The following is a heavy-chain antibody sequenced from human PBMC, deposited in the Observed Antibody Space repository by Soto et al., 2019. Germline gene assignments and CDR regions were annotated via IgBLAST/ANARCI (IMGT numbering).Heavy chain of an antibody. D-gene: IGHD3-10*01. CDR1: GFSFSNAW. Sequence: EVQLVESGGGLLKPGESLRLSCAASGFSFSNAWMNWVRQAPGKGLEWVGRISNGGTTDYAAPVKGRFTIPRDNSKNTLYLQMDSLKTEDTAVYYCSHGEGQFFDHWGQGTMVTVSS. J-gene: IGHJ4*02. CDR3: SHGEGQFFDH. V-gene: IGHV3-15*07. CDR2: ISNGGTT.